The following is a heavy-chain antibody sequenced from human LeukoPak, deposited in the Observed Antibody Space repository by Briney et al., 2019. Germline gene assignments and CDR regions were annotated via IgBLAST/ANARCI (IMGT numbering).Heavy chain of an antibody. Sequence: PGGSLRLSCAASGFTFSDYYMSWIRQAPGKGLEWVSYISSSSLYTSYADSVKGRFTISRDNAKNSLYLQMNSLRAEDTAVYYCAREAYDILTGYRSYWYFDLWGRGTLVTVSS. CDR2: ISSSSLYT. J-gene: IGHJ2*01. D-gene: IGHD3-9*01. V-gene: IGHV3-11*05. CDR3: AREAYDILTGYRSYWYFDL. CDR1: GFTFSDYY.